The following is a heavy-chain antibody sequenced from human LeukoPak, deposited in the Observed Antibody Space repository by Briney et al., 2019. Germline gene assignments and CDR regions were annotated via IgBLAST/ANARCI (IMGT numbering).Heavy chain of an antibody. Sequence: ASVKVSCKASGGTFSSYAISWVRQAPGQGLEWMGWISANSGNTNYAQKFQGRVSMTTDTSTTTAYLELRSLRSDDTAVYYCARDSPNMVTKFFWHFWGQGTLVTVSS. D-gene: IGHD2-21*02. V-gene: IGHV1-18*01. CDR1: GGTFSSYA. CDR2: ISANSGNT. CDR3: ARDSPNMVTKFFWHF. J-gene: IGHJ4*02.